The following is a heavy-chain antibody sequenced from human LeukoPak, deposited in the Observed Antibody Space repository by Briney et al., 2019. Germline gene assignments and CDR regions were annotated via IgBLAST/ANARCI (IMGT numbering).Heavy chain of an antibody. D-gene: IGHD2-2*01. J-gene: IGHJ5*02. CDR2: IIPIFGTA. CDR1: GGTFSSYA. Sequence: SVKVSCKASGGTFSSYAISWVRQAPGQGLEWMGGIIPIFGTANYAQKFQGRVTITTDESTSTAYMELSSLRSEDTAVYYCARDRQYQLLSGWFDPWGQGTLVTVSS. CDR3: ARDRQYQLLSGWFDP. V-gene: IGHV1-69*05.